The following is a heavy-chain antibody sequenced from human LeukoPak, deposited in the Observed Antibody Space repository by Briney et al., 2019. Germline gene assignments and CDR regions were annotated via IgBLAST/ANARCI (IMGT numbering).Heavy chain of an antibody. J-gene: IGHJ5*02. CDR2: TRFDDSYK. V-gene: IGHV3-30*02. D-gene: IGHD1-1*01. CDR3: AKSSAGITWFDP. Sequence: GGSLRLSCGTSGFTFSRYGMHWVRQAPGKGPEWVAFTRFDDSYKAYGDSVKGRFTISRDNSKNTLYLQMDSLRSDDTAVYYCAKSSAGITWFDPWGQGTLVTVSS. CDR1: GFTFSRYG.